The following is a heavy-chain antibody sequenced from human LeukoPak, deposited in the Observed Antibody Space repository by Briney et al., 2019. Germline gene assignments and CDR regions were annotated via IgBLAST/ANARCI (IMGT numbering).Heavy chain of an antibody. CDR1: GYTFTGYY. V-gene: IGHV1-2*02. J-gene: IGHJ4*02. CDR2: INPNSGGT. D-gene: IGHD3-10*01. Sequence: ASVKVSCKASGYTFTGYYMHWVRQAPGQGLEWMGWINPNSGGTNYAQKFQGRVTMTRDTSISTAYMELSRLRSDDTAVYYCARSIRLWFGELNYWGQGTLVTVSS. CDR3: ARSIRLWFGELNY.